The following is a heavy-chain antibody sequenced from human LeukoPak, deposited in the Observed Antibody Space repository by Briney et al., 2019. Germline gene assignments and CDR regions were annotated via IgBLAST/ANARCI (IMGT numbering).Heavy chain of an antibody. CDR1: GFTFSSYE. D-gene: IGHD3-10*01. V-gene: IGHV3-48*03. CDR2: IGYSGSTI. Sequence: PGGSLRLSCAGSGFTFSSYEMNWVRQAPGKGLEWVSYIGYSGSTIYYADSVKGRFTISRDNAKNLLYLQMNSLRAEDTAVYYCARAGSLLWFGEPYDFWGQGTLVTVSS. J-gene: IGHJ4*02. CDR3: ARAGSLLWFGEPYDF.